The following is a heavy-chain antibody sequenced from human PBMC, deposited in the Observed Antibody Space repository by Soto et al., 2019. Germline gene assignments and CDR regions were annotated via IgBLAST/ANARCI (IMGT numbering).Heavy chain of an antibody. D-gene: IGHD3-9*01. V-gene: IGHV1-3*01. CDR2: INAGNGNT. CDR3: ARAPPYYAMLNGYPYSYYGMDV. CDR1: GYTFTSYA. J-gene: IGHJ6*02. Sequence: QVQLVQSGAEVKKPGASVKVSCKASGYTFTSYAMHWVRQAPGQRLEWMGWINAGNGNTKYSQKFQGRATITRDTSVSTAYMGLSSLRTDDTAVYYCARAPPYYAMLNGYPYSYYGMDVWGQGTTVTVSS.